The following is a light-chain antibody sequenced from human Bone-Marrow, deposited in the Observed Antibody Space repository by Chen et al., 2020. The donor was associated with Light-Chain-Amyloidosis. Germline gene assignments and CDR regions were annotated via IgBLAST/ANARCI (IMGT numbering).Light chain of an antibody. J-gene: IGLJ2*01. CDR1: DLPTKY. CDR2: RDN. CDR3: QSADSSGTYEVI. V-gene: IGLV3-25*03. Sequence: SYELTQPPSVSAAPGQPATITCSGDDLPTKYAYWYQQKPGQAPVLVIHRDNERPSGSSERFSGSSSGTTATLTISGVQAEDEADYHCQSADSSGTYEVIFGGGTKLTVL.